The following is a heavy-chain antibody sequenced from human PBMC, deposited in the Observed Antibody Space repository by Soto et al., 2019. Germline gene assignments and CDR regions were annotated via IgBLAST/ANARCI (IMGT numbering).Heavy chain of an antibody. V-gene: IGHV1-69*01. CDR3: ATGGHNDGYNFYHGMDV. J-gene: IGHJ6*02. D-gene: IGHD5-18*01. CDR1: GGIFTNNA. Sequence: QVQVVQSGAEVKKPGSSVKVSCKVSGGIFTNNAISWVRQAPGQGREGLGGVIPLFDTAYYAQIFRGRLKSSADGATTTAYMELSGLTSADTAVYFCATGGHNDGYNFYHGMDVWGQGTTVTVS. CDR2: VIPLFDTA.